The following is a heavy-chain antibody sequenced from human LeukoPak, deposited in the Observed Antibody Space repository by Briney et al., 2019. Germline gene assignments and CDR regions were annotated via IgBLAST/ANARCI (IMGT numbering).Heavy chain of an antibody. CDR1: GFTFSSYG. Sequence: PGRSLRLSCAASGFTFSSYGMHWVRQAPGKGLEWVALISYDGSNKYYADSVKGRFAVSRDNSKNTLYLQMNSLRAEDTAVYYCAKGLRYFDWIGTFDYWGQGILVTVSS. D-gene: IGHD3-9*01. V-gene: IGHV3-30*18. CDR2: ISYDGSNK. CDR3: AKGLRYFDWIGTFDY. J-gene: IGHJ4*02.